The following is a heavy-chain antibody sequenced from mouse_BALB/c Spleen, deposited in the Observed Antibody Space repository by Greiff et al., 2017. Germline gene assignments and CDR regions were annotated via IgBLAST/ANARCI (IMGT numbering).Heavy chain of an antibody. CDR3: TRGNDYDVYYFDY. J-gene: IGHJ2*01. CDR1: GYTFTSYW. D-gene: IGHD2-4*01. CDR2: IYPCDSYT. V-gene: IGHV1-69*02. Sequence: QVQLQQPGAELVRPGASVKLSCKASGYTFTSYWINWVKQRPGQGLEWIGNIYPCDSYTNYNQKFKDKATLTVDKSSSTAYMQLSSPTSEDSAVYYCTRGNDYDVYYFDYWGQGTTLTVSS.